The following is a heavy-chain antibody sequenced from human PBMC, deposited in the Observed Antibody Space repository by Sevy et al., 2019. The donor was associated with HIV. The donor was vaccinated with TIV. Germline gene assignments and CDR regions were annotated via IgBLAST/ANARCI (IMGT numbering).Heavy chain of an antibody. CDR1: GYTFTSYG. Sequence: ASLKVSCKASGYTFTSYGISWVRQAPGQGLGWMGWISAYNGNTNYAQKLQGRVTMTTDTSTSTAYMELRSLRSDDTAVYYCALLRELLYKDWGQGTLVTVSS. V-gene: IGHV1-18*01. CDR3: ALLRELLYKD. D-gene: IGHD3-10*01. CDR2: ISAYNGNT. J-gene: IGHJ4*02.